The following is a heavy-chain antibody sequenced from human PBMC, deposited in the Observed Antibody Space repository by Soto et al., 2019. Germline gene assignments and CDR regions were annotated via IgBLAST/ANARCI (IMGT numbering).Heavy chain of an antibody. J-gene: IGHJ6*02. V-gene: IGHV4-34*01. CDR3: ARARIPYYDFWSGYKDYGMDV. Sequence: SETLSLTCAVYGGSFSGYYWSWIRQPPGKGLEWIGEINHSGSTNYNPSLKSRVTISVDTSKNQFSLKLSSVTAADTAVYYCARARIPYYDFWSGYKDYGMDVWGQGTTVTVSS. CDR2: INHSGST. D-gene: IGHD3-3*01. CDR1: GGSFSGYY.